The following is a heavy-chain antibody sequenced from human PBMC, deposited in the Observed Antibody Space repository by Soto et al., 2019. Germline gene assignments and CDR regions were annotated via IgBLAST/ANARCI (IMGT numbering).Heavy chain of an antibody. CDR2: IYYSGST. D-gene: IGHD3-3*01. CDR1: GGSISSGDYY. J-gene: IGHJ6*02. CDR3: ARVCGEGGKWVTIPPYGMDV. V-gene: IGHV4-30-4*01. Sequence: SETLSLTCTVSGGSISSGDYYWSWIRQPPGKGLEWIGYIYYSGSTYYNPSLKSRVTISVDTSKNQFSLKLSSVTAADTAVYYCARVCGEGGKWVTIPPYGMDVWGQGTTVTVSS.